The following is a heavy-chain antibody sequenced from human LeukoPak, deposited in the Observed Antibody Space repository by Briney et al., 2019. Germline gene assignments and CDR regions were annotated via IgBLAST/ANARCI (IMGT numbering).Heavy chain of an antibody. Sequence: ASVKVSCKASGYTFTGYYIHWVRQAPGQGLAWMGWMNPNSGGTNYAQKFQGRVTMTRDTSISTAYMELSRLRSDDTAVYYCARARTDRGSRGPYDIWGQGTMVTVSS. CDR2: MNPNSGGT. V-gene: IGHV1-2*02. D-gene: IGHD3-10*01. J-gene: IGHJ3*02. CDR3: ARARTDRGSRGPYDI. CDR1: GYTFTGYY.